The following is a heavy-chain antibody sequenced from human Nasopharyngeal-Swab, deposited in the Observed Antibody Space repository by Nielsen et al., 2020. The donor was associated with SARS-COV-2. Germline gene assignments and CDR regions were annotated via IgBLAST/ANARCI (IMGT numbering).Heavy chain of an antibody. D-gene: IGHD3-10*01. Sequence: SVKVSCKASGGTFSSYAISWVRQAPGQGLEWMGGIIPIFGTANYAQKFQGRVTITADESASTAYMELSSLRSEDTAVYYCAREGYYGSGSYAPFDYWGQGTLVTVSS. CDR1: GGTFSSYA. CDR2: IIPIFGTA. CDR3: AREGYYGSGSYAPFDY. J-gene: IGHJ4*02. V-gene: IGHV1-69*13.